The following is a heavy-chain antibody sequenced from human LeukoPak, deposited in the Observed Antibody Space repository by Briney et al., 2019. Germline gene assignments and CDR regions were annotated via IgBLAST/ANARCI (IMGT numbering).Heavy chain of an antibody. CDR3: ARDGTEYGSGSEDYYYGMDV. J-gene: IGHJ6*02. D-gene: IGHD3-10*01. Sequence: TCXVSGGSISSGGXAWSWIRQPPXXGXXXIGYIYHSGSTYYNPSLKSRVTISVDRSKNQFSLKLSSVTAADTAVYYCARDGTEYGSGSEDYYYGMDVWGQGTTVTVSS. V-gene: IGHV4-30-2*01. CDR2: IYHSGST. CDR1: GGSISSGGXA.